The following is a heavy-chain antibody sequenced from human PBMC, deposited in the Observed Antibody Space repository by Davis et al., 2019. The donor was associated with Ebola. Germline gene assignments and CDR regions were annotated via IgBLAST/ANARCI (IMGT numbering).Heavy chain of an antibody. CDR2: ISHDGTNK. CDR3: AKDFSSRFSYYYVMDV. V-gene: IGHV3-30*18. CDR1: GFTFKSYG. D-gene: IGHD6-13*01. Sequence: PGGSLRLSCAASGFTFKSYGMHWVRQAPGKGLEWVALISHDGTNKYYAESVKGRFTISRDNAKNMVVMQMSSLRAEDTALYYCAKDFSSRFSYYYVMDVWGQGTTVTVS. J-gene: IGHJ6*02.